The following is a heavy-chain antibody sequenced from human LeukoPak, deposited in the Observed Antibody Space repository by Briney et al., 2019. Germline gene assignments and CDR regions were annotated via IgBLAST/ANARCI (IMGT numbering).Heavy chain of an antibody. J-gene: IGHJ4*02. CDR1: GFTFSNYA. CDR3: ARVSGWLPGDY. CDR2: ISHDESNK. V-gene: IGHV3-30-3*01. Sequence: GGSLRLSCAASGFTFSNYAMHWVRQAPGKGLEWAAVISHDESNKYYVDSVKGRFTVSRDISRSTLYLQMSSLRPEDTAVYFCARVSGWLPGDYWGQGTLVTVSS. D-gene: IGHD6-19*01.